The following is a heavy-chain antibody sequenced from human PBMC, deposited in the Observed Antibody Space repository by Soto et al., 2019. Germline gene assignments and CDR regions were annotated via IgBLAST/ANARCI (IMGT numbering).Heavy chain of an antibody. Sequence: QVQLVQSGAEVKKPGSSVKVSYKASGGTFSSYAINWVRQAPGQGLEWMGGIIPIFATADYAQKFQGRVTITADESTSTAYMELSSLRFDDTAVYYCAQCLLGVNYYYGMDVWGQGTTVTVSS. J-gene: IGHJ6*02. CDR3: AQCLLGVNYYYGMDV. CDR2: IIPIFATA. D-gene: IGHD3-16*01. V-gene: IGHV1-69*12. CDR1: GGTFSSYA.